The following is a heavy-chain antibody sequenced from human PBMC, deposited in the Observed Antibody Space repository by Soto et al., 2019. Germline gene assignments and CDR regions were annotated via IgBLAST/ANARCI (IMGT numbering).Heavy chain of an antibody. D-gene: IGHD3-3*01. CDR3: AGYFPNLEWLLLLRYYYYGMDV. CDR1: GGTFSSYA. J-gene: IGHJ6*02. CDR2: IIPIFGTA. V-gene: IGHV1-69*13. Sequence: SVKVSCKASGGTFSSYAISWVRQAPGQGLEWMGGIIPIFGTANYAQKFQGRVTITADESTSTAYMELSSLRSEDTAVYYCAGYFPNLEWLLLLRYYYYGMDVWGQGTTVTVSS.